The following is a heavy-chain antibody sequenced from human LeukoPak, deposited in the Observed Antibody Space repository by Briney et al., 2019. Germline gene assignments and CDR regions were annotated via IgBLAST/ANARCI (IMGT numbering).Heavy chain of an antibody. D-gene: IGHD3-10*01. Sequence: GVSVKVSCKASGGTFSSYAISWVRQAPGQGLEWMGGIIPIFGTANYAQKFQGRVTITADESTSTAYMELSSLRSEDTAVYYCARMVRGPQGAFDIWGQGTMVTVSS. V-gene: IGHV1-69*13. CDR3: ARMVRGPQGAFDI. CDR1: GGTFSSYA. CDR2: IIPIFGTA. J-gene: IGHJ3*02.